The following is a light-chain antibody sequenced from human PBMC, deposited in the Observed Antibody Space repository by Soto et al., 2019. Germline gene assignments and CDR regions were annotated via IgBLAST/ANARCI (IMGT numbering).Light chain of an antibody. CDR1: SSDVGGYNY. CDR2: DVS. CDR3: SSYTSSSTRLYV. J-gene: IGLJ1*01. Sequence: QSALTQPASVSGSPGQSITISCTGTSSDVGGYNYVSWYQQHPGKAPKRMIYDVSNRPSGVSNRFSGSKSGNTAALTISGLQAEDEADYYCSSYTSSSTRLYVFGTGTKVTVL. V-gene: IGLV2-14*01.